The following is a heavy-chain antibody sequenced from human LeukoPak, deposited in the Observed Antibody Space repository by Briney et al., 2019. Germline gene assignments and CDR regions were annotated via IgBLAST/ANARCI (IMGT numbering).Heavy chain of an antibody. CDR1: DYSISSGYY. CDR2: IYHSGTT. V-gene: IGHV4-38-2*02. Sequence: PSETLSLTCIVSDYSISSGYYWGWIRQPPGKGLEWIGSIYHSGTTYYNPSLKSRVTISVDTSKNQFSLKLSSVTAADTAVYYCASSFLGYCSSTSCYRNLFDYWGQGTLVTVSS. D-gene: IGHD2-2*01. CDR3: ASSFLGYCSSTSCYRNLFDY. J-gene: IGHJ4*02.